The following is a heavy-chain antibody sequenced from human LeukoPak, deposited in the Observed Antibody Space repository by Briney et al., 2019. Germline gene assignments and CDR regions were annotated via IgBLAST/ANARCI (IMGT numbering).Heavy chain of an antibody. J-gene: IGHJ4*02. CDR1: GFTFSSYA. V-gene: IGHV3-64*02. Sequence: GGSLRLSCAASGFTFSSYAMHWVRQAPGKGLEYVSGISSYGDSTYYADSVRGRFTISRDNSKNTLDLQMGSLRAEDMAVYYCARSTSGRYGKFDYWGQGTLVTVSS. CDR3: ARSTSGRYGKFDY. D-gene: IGHD6-19*01. CDR2: ISSYGDST.